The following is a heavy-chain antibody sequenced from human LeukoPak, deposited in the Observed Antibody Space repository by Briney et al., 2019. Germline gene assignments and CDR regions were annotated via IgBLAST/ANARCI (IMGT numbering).Heavy chain of an antibody. CDR1: GGSISSYY. Sequence: SETLSLTCTVSGGSISSYYWSWIRQPPGKGLEWIGEINHSGSTNYNPSLKSRVTISVDTSKNQFSLKLSSVTAADTAVYYCASINTTYGDHDYWGQGTLVTVSS. V-gene: IGHV4-34*01. CDR3: ASINTTYGDHDY. J-gene: IGHJ4*02. CDR2: INHSGST. D-gene: IGHD4-17*01.